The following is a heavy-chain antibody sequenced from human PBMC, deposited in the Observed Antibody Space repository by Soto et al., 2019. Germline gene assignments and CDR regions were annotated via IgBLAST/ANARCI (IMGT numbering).Heavy chain of an antibody. J-gene: IGHJ5*02. V-gene: IGHV3-23*01. CDR3: AKGSPTENWNYELNWFDP. Sequence: GGSLRLSCAASGFTFSSYAMSWVRQAPGKGLEWVSAISGSGGSTYYADSVKGRFTISRDNSKNTLYLQMNSLRAEDTAVYYCAKGSPTENWNYELNWFDPWGQGTLVT. D-gene: IGHD1-7*01. CDR2: ISGSGGST. CDR1: GFTFSSYA.